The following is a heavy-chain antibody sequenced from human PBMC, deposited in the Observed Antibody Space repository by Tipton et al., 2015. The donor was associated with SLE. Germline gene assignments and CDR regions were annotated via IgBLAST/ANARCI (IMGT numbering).Heavy chain of an antibody. Sequence: TLSLTCAVYGGSFSGYYWSWIRQPPGKGLEWIGHIYYSGNTHYNSSLKSRLTISVDTSKNQFSLKLTSVTPADTAVYYCTHSTDYYYMDVWGKGTTVTVSS. CDR2: IYYSGNT. CDR3: THSTDYYYMDV. J-gene: IGHJ6*03. D-gene: IGHD5-18*01. CDR1: GGSFSGYY. V-gene: IGHV4-34*09.